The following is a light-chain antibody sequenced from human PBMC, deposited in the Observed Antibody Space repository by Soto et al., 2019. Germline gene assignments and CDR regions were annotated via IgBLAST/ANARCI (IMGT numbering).Light chain of an antibody. CDR2: NVS. J-gene: IGLJ2*01. V-gene: IGLV2-14*01. Sequence: QSALTQPASVSGSPGQSITISCTGTSSDVGGYNYVSWYQQNPGKAPKLMLYNVSNRPSGVSNRFSGSKSGNTASLTISGLQAEDEADYYCSSYTSSNTVLFGGGTKLTVL. CDR3: SSYTSSNTVL. CDR1: SSDVGGYNY.